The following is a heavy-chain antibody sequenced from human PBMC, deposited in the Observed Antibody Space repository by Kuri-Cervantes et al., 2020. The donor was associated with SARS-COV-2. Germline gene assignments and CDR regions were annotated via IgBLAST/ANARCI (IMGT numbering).Heavy chain of an antibody. CDR3: ARHDYDSSGYYYVYYGMEV. V-gene: IGHV5-10-1*01. CDR2: IDPSDSYT. Sequence: GESLKISCKGSGYSFTSYWISWVRQMPGKGLEWMGRIDPSDSYTNYSPSFQGHVTISADKSISTAYLQWSSLKASDTAMYYCARHDYDSSGYYYVYYGMEVWGQGTTVTVSS. J-gene: IGHJ6*02. D-gene: IGHD3-22*01. CDR1: GYSFTSYW.